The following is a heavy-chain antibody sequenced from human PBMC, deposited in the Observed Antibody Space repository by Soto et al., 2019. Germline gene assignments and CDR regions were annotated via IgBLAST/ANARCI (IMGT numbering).Heavy chain of an antibody. CDR1: GFTVSSNY. CDR3: ARNGDSSDYRGWFDP. V-gene: IGHV3-66*01. J-gene: IGHJ5*02. D-gene: IGHD3-22*01. CDR2: IYSGGTT. Sequence: EVQLVESGGGLVQPGGSLRLSCAASGFTVSSNYMSWVRQAPGKGLEWVSVIYSGGTTYYADSVKGRFTISRDNSKNTLYLQMNILGAEDTAVYYCARNGDSSDYRGWFDPWGQGTLVTVSS.